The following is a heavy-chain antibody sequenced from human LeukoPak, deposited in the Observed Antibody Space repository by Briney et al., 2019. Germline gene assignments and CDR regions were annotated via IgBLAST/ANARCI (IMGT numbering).Heavy chain of an antibody. CDR1: GFTFSSYW. V-gene: IGHV3-7*01. CDR2: IKEDGSEE. CDR3: ARDWLAGNPYHAFDL. J-gene: IGHJ3*01. D-gene: IGHD3-22*01. Sequence: GGSLRLSCAASGFTFSSYWMTWVRQAPGKGLECVANIKEDGSEEYYVDSVKGRFSISRDNAKNSLHLQMNSLRAEDTAVYYCARDWLAGNPYHAFDLWGKGTMVTVSS.